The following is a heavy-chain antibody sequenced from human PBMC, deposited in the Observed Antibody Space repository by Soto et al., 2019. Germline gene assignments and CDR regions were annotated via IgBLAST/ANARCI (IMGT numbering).Heavy chain of an antibody. V-gene: IGHV1-18*04. Sequence: ASVKVSCKASCCSFTSYCISWVRQAPGQGLECMGGISAYNGNTNDEQKLQGRVTMTTDTSTSTAYMELRSLRSDDTAVYYCARVRCSGTRCYFGEDYYNYGLDFSGQGTTVTVSS. J-gene: IGHJ6*02. D-gene: IGHD2-2*01. CDR3: ARVRCSGTRCYFGEDYYNYGLDF. CDR1: CCSFTSYC. CDR2: ISAYNGNT.